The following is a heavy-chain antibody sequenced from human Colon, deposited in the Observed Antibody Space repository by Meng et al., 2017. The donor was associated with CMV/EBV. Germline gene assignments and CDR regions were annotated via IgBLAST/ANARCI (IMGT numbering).Heavy chain of an antibody. D-gene: IGHD1-26*01. CDR1: GGSVSSGSYY. CDR2: IYYSGST. Sequence: SETLSLTCTVSGGSVSSGSYYWSWIRQPPGKGLEWIGYIYYSGSTNYNPSLKSRVTISVDTSKNQFSLKLSSVTAADTAVYYCARILVDSGQHDYFDYWGQGTLVTVSS. CDR3: ARILVDSGQHDYFDY. J-gene: IGHJ4*02. V-gene: IGHV4-61*01.